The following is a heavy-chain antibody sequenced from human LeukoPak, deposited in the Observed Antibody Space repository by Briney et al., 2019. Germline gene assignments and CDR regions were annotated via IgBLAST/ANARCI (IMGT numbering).Heavy chain of an antibody. CDR2: ISYDGSNK. V-gene: IGHV3-30*18. CDR1: GFTFSSYG. D-gene: IGHD3-22*01. CDR3: AKGYSGYYAMYYFDY. J-gene: IGHJ4*02. Sequence: GGSLRLSCAASGFTFSSYGMHWVRQAPGKGLEWVAVISYDGSNKYYADSVKGRFTISRDNSKNTLYLQMNSLRVEDTAEYYCAKGYSGYYAMYYFDYWGQGTRVTVSS.